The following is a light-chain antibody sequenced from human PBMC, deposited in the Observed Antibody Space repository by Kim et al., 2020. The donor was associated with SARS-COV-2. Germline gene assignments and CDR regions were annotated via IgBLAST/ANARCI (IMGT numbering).Light chain of an antibody. Sequence: QSALTQPRSVSGSPGQSVTISCTGTSSDVGGYNYVSWYQQHPGKAPKLMIYDVSRRPSGVPDRFSGSKSGNTVSLTISGLQAEDEADYYCCSHAGSFTWVFGEGTQLTVL. V-gene: IGLV2-11*01. CDR3: CSHAGSFTWV. J-gene: IGLJ3*02. CDR1: SSDVGGYNY. CDR2: DVS.